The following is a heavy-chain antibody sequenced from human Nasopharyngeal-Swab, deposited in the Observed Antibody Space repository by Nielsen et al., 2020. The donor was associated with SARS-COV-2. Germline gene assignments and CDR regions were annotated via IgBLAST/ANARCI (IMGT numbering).Heavy chain of an antibody. CDR3: AKNTFMVETYSYYMDV. D-gene: IGHD5-24*01. V-gene: IGHV3-7*03. J-gene: IGHJ6*03. CDR1: GFTFSSYW. CDR2: TKEDGTVT. Sequence: GESLKISCAATGFTFSSYWMSWVRQAPGRGLEWLAHTKEDGTVTHYVDSVRGRFTVSRDNAKNSLFLQMNSLRVEDTAVYYCAKNTFMVETYSYYMDVWGKGATVTVSS.